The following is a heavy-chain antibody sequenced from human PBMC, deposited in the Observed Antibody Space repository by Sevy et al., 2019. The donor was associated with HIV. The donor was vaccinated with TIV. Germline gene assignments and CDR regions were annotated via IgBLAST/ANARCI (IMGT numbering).Heavy chain of an antibody. J-gene: IGHJ6*02. Sequence: GGSLRLSCAASGLSVSDNYMNWVRQAPGKGLELISVIYSDGRTYYADSVKGRFTIFIDNSKNTLYLHMNNLRPEDTAVYYCARDRYYDASGYYYYYYGMDVWGQGTTVTVSS. CDR2: IYSDGRT. CDR1: GLSVSDNY. CDR3: ARDRYYDASGYYYYYYGMDV. V-gene: IGHV3-66*01. D-gene: IGHD3-22*01.